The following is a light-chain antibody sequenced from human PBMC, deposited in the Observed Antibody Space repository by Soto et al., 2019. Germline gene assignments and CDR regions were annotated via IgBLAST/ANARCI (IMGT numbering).Light chain of an antibody. Sequence: QAVVTQPPSASGTPGQRVTISCSGSSSNIGSNTVNWYQQLPGTAPKLPIYSNNQRPSGVPDRFSGSKSGTSASLAISGLQSEDEADYYCAAWDDSLNGPVFGTGTKLTVL. J-gene: IGLJ1*01. V-gene: IGLV1-44*01. CDR1: SSNIGSNT. CDR2: SNN. CDR3: AAWDDSLNGPV.